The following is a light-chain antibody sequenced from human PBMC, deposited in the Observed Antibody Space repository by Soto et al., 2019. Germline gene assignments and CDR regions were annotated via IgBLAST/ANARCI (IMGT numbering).Light chain of an antibody. CDR1: QSIDRH. V-gene: IGKV3-15*01. J-gene: IGKJ5*01. Sequence: EIVLTQSPGTLSLSPGERATLSCRASQSIDRHLAWYRQKPGQAPRLLIYGASTRATGIPARFSGSGSGTEFTLTISSLQSEDFAVYYCQQYYDWPITFGQGTRLEIK. CDR3: QQYYDWPIT. CDR2: GAS.